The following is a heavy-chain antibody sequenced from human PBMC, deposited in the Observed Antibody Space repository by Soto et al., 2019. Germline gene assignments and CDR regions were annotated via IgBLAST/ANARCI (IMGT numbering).Heavy chain of an antibody. D-gene: IGHD6-19*01. Sequence: VQLVQSGAEVKKPGSSVKVSCKASGGIFRSFAISWVRQAPGQGLEWMGGVIPIFGSTNYAQKFQGRVTIIADESTSTAYMELSNLRSDDTAVYYCAREREAGQPYFDYWGQGTLVTVSS. V-gene: IGHV1-69*01. J-gene: IGHJ4*02. CDR2: VIPIFGST. CDR1: GGIFRSFA. CDR3: AREREAGQPYFDY.